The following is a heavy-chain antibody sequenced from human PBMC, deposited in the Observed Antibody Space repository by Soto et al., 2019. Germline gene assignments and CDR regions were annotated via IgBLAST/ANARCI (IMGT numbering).Heavy chain of an antibody. D-gene: IGHD4-17*01. CDR3: ARDRGEYGETSWFDP. CDR2: IYYSGST. Sequence: QVQLQESGPGLVKPSQTLSLTCTVSGGSISSGDYYWSWIRQPPGRGLEWIGYIYYSGSTYYNPSLKRRVTISVDTSKTQSALKLSSVTAADTAVYYCARDRGEYGETSWFDPWGQGTLVTVSS. V-gene: IGHV4-30-4*01. J-gene: IGHJ5*02. CDR1: GGSISSGDYY.